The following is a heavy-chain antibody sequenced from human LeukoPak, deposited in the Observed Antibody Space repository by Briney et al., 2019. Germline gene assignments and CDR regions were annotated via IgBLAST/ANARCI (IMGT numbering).Heavy chain of an antibody. J-gene: IGHJ5*02. D-gene: IGHD1-20*01. Sequence: GGSLRLSCAASGFTFSSYAMSWVRQAPGKGLEWVSSVSGSGGSTHYTDSVKGRFTISRDNSKNTLYLQMNSLAAEDTAVYYCAKDRDRYNWNDSGGWFDPWGQGTLVSVSS. CDR3: AKDRDRYNWNDSGGWFDP. CDR1: GFTFSSYA. V-gene: IGHV3-23*01. CDR2: VSGSGGST.